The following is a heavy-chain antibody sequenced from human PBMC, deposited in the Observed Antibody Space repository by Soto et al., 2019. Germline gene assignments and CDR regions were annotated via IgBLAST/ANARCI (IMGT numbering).Heavy chain of an antibody. D-gene: IGHD3-22*01. CDR2: IYYSGST. CDR1: GGSISSGDYY. Sequence: PSETLSLTCTVSGGSISSGDYYWSWIRQPPGKGLEWIGYIYYSGSTYYNPSLKSRVTISVDTSKNQFSLKLSSVTAADTAVYYCARVNYYDSSGYYYFDYGGQGTLVTVSS. CDR3: ARVNYYDSSGYYYFDY. J-gene: IGHJ4*02. V-gene: IGHV4-30-4*01.